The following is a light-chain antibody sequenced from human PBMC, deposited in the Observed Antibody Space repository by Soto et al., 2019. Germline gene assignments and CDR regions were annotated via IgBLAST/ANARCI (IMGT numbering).Light chain of an antibody. Sequence: EIMMTQSPATLSVSPGERATLSCRASQSVSSNLAWYQQKPGQAPRLLIYGASNRATGIPDRFSGSGSGTDFTLTISRLEPEDFAVYYCQQYGSSGTFGQVTKVDIK. V-gene: IGKV3-20*01. CDR2: GAS. CDR1: QSVSSN. CDR3: QQYGSSGT. J-gene: IGKJ1*01.